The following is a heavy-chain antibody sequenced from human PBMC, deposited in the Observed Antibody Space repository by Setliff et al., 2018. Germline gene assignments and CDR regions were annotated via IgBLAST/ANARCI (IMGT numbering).Heavy chain of an antibody. CDR3: AHGVSDYRNDYGWSYHMDV. J-gene: IGHJ6*03. CDR1: GFSLKNSGVG. Sequence: GSGPTLVNPTQTLTLTCTFSGFSLKNSGVGVAWIRQPPRKALEWLALIYWNDNKRYRPSLNNRVTVTKDTSRNQVVLTMTNVDPADTATYFCAHGVSDYRNDYGWSYHMDVWGKGITVTVSS. CDR2: IYWNDNK. V-gene: IGHV2-5*01. D-gene: IGHD3-16*01.